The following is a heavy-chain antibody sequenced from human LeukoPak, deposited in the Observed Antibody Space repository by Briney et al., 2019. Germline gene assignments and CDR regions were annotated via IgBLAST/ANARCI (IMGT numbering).Heavy chain of an antibody. J-gene: IGHJ3*02. Sequence: ASGKVSFKASGFPFNGYYMHGVRQAPGQGLEWMGCINPNSGDANYAQKYHGRVTMTMDTAISTAYMELRRLRSDDTDVYHCAREGDRSADAFDIWGQGTMVSVSS. CDR2: INPNSGDA. CDR1: GFPFNGYY. CDR3: AREGDRSADAFDI. D-gene: IGHD2-15*01. V-gene: IGHV1-2*02.